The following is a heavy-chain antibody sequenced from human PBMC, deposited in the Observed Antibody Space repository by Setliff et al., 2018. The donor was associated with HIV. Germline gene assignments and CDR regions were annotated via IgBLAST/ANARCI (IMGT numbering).Heavy chain of an antibody. V-gene: IGHV1-69*05. Sequence: SVKVSCKASGGTFSSYAISWVRQAPGQGLEWMGGIIPIFGTANYAQKFRGRVTMTRDMSTSTVYMEISSLTSEDTAVYYCTRDLGAGGYFDSWGQGTLVTVSS. CDR1: GGTFSSYA. CDR3: TRDLGAGGYFDS. CDR2: IIPIFGTA. D-gene: IGHD3-16*01. J-gene: IGHJ4*02.